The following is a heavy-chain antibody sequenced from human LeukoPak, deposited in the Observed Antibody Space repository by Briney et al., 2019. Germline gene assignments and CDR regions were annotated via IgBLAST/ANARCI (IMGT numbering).Heavy chain of an antibody. CDR2: IYYSGST. V-gene: IGHV4-59*01. Sequence: SETLSLTCTVSGGSTSSYYWSWIRQPPGKGLEWIGYIYYSGSTNYNPSLTSRVTISVDTSKNQFSLKTSYVTAAVTAACYCTTWGQVYDFWSGYRYYYGMDVWGQGTTVTVSS. J-gene: IGHJ6*02. D-gene: IGHD3-3*01. CDR1: GGSTSSYY. CDR3: TTWGQVYDFWSGYRYYYGMDV.